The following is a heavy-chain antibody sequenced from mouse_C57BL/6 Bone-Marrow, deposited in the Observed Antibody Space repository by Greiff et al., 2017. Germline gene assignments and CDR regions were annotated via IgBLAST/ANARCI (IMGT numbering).Heavy chain of an antibody. CDR3: ERHDGYFWDFDV. J-gene: IGHJ1*03. Sequence: EVKLVESGGDLVKPGGSLKLSCAASGFTFSSYGMSWVRQTPDKRLEWVATISSGGSYTYYPDSVKGRFTHSRDNAKNTRYLQMSSLKSEETAMYYCERHDGYFWDFDVWGTGTTVTVSS. CDR2: ISSGGSYT. V-gene: IGHV5-6*01. CDR1: GFTFSSYG. D-gene: IGHD2-3*01.